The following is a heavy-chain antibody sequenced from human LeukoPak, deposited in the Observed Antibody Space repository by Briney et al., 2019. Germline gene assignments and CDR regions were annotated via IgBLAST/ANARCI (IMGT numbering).Heavy chain of an antibody. Sequence: GGSLRLSCTASGFTFGDYAMSWVRQAPGKGLEWVGFIRSKAYGGTTEYAASVKGRFTISRDDSKSIAYLQMNSLKTEDTAVYYCTSLRAGSKVVVTSPGGYWGQGTLVTVSS. J-gene: IGHJ4*02. CDR3: TSLRAGSKVVVTSPGGY. D-gene: IGHD2-21*02. V-gene: IGHV3-49*04. CDR1: GFTFGDYA. CDR2: IRSKAYGGTT.